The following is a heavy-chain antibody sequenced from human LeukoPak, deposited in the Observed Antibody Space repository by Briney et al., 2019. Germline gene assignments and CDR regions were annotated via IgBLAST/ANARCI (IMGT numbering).Heavy chain of an antibody. D-gene: IGHD5-12*01. CDR1: GFTFSHYW. CDR2: INQDGSEE. J-gene: IGHJ4*02. V-gene: IGHV3-7*01. Sequence: GGSLRLSCAAYGFTFSHYWMTWVRQAPGKGLEWVAQINQDGSEEYYMDSVKARFTISRDIAKNSVFRQMNSLRAEGTAVYYCVRDGGVSGYDLLDYWGQGTLVTVSS. CDR3: VRDGGVSGYDLLDY.